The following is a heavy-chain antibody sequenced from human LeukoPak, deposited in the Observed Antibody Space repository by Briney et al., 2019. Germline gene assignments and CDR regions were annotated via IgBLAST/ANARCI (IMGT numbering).Heavy chain of an antibody. J-gene: IGHJ6*02. CDR3: ARGGNTSDLYYGMDV. D-gene: IGHD6-25*01. V-gene: IGHV1-69*13. CDR2: IIPIFGTA. Sequence: ASVKVSCKASGGTFSSYALSWVRQAPGQGLEWMGRIIPIFGTANYAQKFQGRVTVTADESTSTAYMELSSLRSEDTAIYYCARGGNTSDLYYGMDVWGQGTTVTVSS. CDR1: GGTFSSYA.